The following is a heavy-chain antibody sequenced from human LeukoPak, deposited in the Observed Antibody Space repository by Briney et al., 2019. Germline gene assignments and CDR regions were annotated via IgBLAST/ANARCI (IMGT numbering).Heavy chain of an antibody. CDR1: GFTFTRYW. V-gene: IGHV3-7*01. CDR3: ARDQGGNY. J-gene: IGHJ4*02. CDR2: INENGSEK. Sequence: GGSLRLSCAASGFTFTRYWMSWVRQAPGKGLEWVANINENGSEKKYLDSVEGRFTISRDNARNFVYLQLNSLRAEDTAVYYCARDQGGNYWGQGTLVTVSS.